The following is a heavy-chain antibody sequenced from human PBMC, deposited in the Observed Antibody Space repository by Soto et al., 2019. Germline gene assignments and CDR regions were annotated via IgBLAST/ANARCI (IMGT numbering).Heavy chain of an antibody. CDR2: IIPIFGTA. CDR3: AREKPKPRLLDY. CDR1: GGTFSSYA. V-gene: IGHV1-69*13. Sequence: SVKVSCKASGGTFSSYAISWVRQAPGQGLEWMGGIIPIFGTANYAQKFQGRVTITADESTSTAYMELSSLRSEDTAVYYCAREKPKPRLLDYWGQGTLVTVSS. D-gene: IGHD2-15*01. J-gene: IGHJ4*02.